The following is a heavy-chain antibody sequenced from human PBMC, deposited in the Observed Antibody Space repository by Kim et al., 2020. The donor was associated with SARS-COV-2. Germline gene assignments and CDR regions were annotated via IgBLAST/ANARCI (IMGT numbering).Heavy chain of an antibody. Sequence: GGSLRLSCAASGFTFSDYGMHWVRQAPGKGLEWVAGIKCNRSNIYYADSVMGRFTISRDNAKNMLFLQMNSLRAEDTAVYYCANFEAWGQGTLVT. D-gene: IGHD3-9*01. J-gene: IGHJ4*02. CDR1: GFTFSDYG. V-gene: IGHV3-33*08. CDR2: IKCNRSNI. CDR3: ANFEA.